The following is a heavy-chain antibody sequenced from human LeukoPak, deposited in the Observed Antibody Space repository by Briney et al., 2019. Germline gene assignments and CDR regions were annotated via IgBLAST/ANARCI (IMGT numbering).Heavy chain of an antibody. CDR1: GGSVSSGSSY. V-gene: IGHV4-61*01. CDR3: ARTDLGRHFDY. J-gene: IGHJ4*02. Sequence: SETLSLTCTVSGGSVSSGSSYWSWIRQPPGKGLEWIGYIYYSGSTNYNPSLKSRVTISVDTSKNQFSLKLRSVTAADTAVYYRARTDLGRHFDYWGQGTLVTVSS. CDR2: IYYSGST. D-gene: IGHD1-26*01.